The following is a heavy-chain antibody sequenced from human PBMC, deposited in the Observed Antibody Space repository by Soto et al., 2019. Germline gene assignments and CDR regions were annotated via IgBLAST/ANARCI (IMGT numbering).Heavy chain of an antibody. J-gene: IGHJ5*02. CDR2: IYYSGST. CDR3: ARARAAAGIFWFDP. Sequence: SETLSLTGTVSGGSISSYYWSWIRQPPGKGLEWIGYIYYSGSTNYNPSLKSRVTISVDTSKNQFSLKLSSVTAADTAVYYCARARAAAGIFWFDPWGQGTLVTVSS. D-gene: IGHD6-13*01. CDR1: GGSISSYY. V-gene: IGHV4-59*01.